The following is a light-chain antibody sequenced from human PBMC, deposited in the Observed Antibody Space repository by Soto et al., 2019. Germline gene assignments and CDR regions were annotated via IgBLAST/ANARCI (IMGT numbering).Light chain of an antibody. J-gene: IGKJ2*01. CDR2: DAS. CDR3: QQYGSSPYT. V-gene: IGKV3-20*01. Sequence: EIVLTQSPGTLSLSPGERATLSCRASQSVSSNFLAWYQQKPGQAPRLLIYDASSRATGIPDRFSGSGSGTDFTLIISRLEPEDSAVYYCQQYGSSPYTFGQGTKLEIK. CDR1: QSVSSNF.